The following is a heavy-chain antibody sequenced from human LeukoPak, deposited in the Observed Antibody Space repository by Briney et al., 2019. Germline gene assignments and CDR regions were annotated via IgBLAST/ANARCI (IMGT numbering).Heavy chain of an antibody. CDR2: INPSGGST. V-gene: IGHV1-46*01. CDR3: AKKYSTGLDP. D-gene: IGHD1-26*01. CDR1: GGTFSSYA. Sequence: GASVKVSCKASGGTFSSYAISWVRQAPGQGLEWMGIINPSGGSTSYAQKFQGRVTMTRDMSTSTVYMELSSLRAEDTAVYYCAKKYSTGLDPWGQGTLVTVSS. J-gene: IGHJ5*02.